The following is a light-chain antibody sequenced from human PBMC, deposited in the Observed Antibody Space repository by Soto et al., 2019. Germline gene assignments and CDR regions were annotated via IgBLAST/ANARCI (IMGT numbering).Light chain of an antibody. CDR1: QSVSSAF. Sequence: EIVLTQSPGTLSLSPGGRATLSCRASQSVSSAFLAWYQQKPGQAPRLLIYGASSRATGNPDRFTGSGSGTDFTLTISRVEPEDVAVYYCQQYGTSPPYTFGQGTKLEIK. V-gene: IGKV3-20*01. CDR2: GAS. CDR3: QQYGTSPPYT. J-gene: IGKJ2*01.